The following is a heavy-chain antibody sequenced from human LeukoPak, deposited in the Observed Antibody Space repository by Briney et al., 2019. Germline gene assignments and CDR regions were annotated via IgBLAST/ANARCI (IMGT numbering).Heavy chain of an antibody. Sequence: SQTLSLTCTVSGGSISSGDYYWSWIRQPPGRGLEWIGYIYYSGSTYYNPSLKSRVTISVDTSKDQFSLKLSSVTAADTAVYYCTGGSYSRYFDYWGQGTLVTVSS. D-gene: IGHD1-26*01. CDR3: TGGSYSRYFDY. V-gene: IGHV4-30-4*08. CDR1: GGSISSGDYY. CDR2: IYYSGST. J-gene: IGHJ4*02.